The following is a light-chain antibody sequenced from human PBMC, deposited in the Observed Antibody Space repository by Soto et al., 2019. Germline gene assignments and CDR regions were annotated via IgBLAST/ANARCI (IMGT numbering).Light chain of an antibody. Sequence: QMPKSHSTLSASLGDRVTIACRASQRIGSRLAWYQQKPGEAPKLLIYKASSLESGVPSRFSGSGSGTEFTLTISSLQPDDFATYYCQQYHDYWTFGQGTKVDIK. CDR3: QQYHDYWT. CDR1: QRIGSR. J-gene: IGKJ1*01. CDR2: KAS. V-gene: IGKV1-5*03.